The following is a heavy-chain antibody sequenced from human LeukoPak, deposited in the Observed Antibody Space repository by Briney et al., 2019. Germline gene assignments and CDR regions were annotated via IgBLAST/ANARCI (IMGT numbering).Heavy chain of an antibody. D-gene: IGHD6-13*01. V-gene: IGHV1-69*05. CDR3: AVDVPRDSFRAAARGYLDY. CDR2: IIPIFGTA. CDR1: GGTFSSYA. Sequence: GASVTVSCKASGGTFSSYAISWVRQAPGPGLEWVGGIIPIFGTANYAQKFQGRVTITTDESTSTAYMELSSLRSEDTAVCYCAVDVPRDSFRAAARGYLDYWGQGTLVTVSS. J-gene: IGHJ4*02.